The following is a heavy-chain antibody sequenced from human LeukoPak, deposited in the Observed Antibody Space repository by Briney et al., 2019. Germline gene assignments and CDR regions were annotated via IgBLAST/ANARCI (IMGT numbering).Heavy chain of an antibody. CDR2: INHSGST. J-gene: IGHJ4*02. CDR1: GGSFSGYY. CDR3: ARRRGGAHY. V-gene: IGHV4-34*01. Sequence: SETLSLTCAVYGGSFSGYYWSWIRQPPGKGLEWIGEINHSGSTNYNPSLKSRVTISVDTSKNQFSLKLSSVTAADTAVYYCARRRGGAHYWGQGTLVTVSS. D-gene: IGHD1-26*01.